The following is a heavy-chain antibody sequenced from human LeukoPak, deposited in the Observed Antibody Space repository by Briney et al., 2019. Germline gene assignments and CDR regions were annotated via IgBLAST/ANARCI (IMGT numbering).Heavy chain of an antibody. V-gene: IGHV3-11*06. J-gene: IGHJ4*02. CDR1: GFTFSDHY. Sequence: PGGSLRLPCTASGFTFSDHYMTWIRQAPGKGLEWVSYISSSGSDTDYRDSVKGRFTISRDNAKKSLFLQMNSLRVEDTAVYYCARAFNWGRGTQVTVSS. CDR3: ARAFN. CDR2: ISSSGSDT.